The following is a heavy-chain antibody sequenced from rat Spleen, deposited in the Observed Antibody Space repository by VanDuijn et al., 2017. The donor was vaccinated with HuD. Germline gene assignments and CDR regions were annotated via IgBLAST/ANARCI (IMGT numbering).Heavy chain of an antibody. J-gene: IGHJ4*01. CDR1: GFTFSGFP. CDR2: ISSGGGDT. CDR3: ATDGTTTGVMDA. V-gene: IGHV5-46*01. Sequence: EVQLVESGGGLVQPGRSLKLSCAASGFTFSGFPMAWVRQAPKKGLEWVASISSGGGDTYYPDSVKDRFTISRDNAKSTLYLQMNSLRSEDTATYYCATDGTTTGVMDAWGQGASVTVSS. D-gene: IGHD1-10*01.